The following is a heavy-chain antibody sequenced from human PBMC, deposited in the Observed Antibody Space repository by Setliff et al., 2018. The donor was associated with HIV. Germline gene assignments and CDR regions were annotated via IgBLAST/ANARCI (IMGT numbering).Heavy chain of an antibody. J-gene: IGHJ6*02. V-gene: IGHV1-46*01. CDR1: GYTFTRYY. Sequence: ASVKVSCKASGYTFTRYYIHWVRQAPGQGLEWMGIINPSGGSTTYTQKFQGTGTMTRDTSISTAYMELSSRRSEDTAVYYCARFPVLGGMDVWGQGTTVTVSS. D-gene: IGHD1-20*01. CDR3: ARFPVLGGMDV. CDR2: INPSGGST.